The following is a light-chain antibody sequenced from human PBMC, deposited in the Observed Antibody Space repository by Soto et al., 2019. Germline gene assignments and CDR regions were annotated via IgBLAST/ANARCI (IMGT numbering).Light chain of an antibody. V-gene: IGLV2-8*01. J-gene: IGLJ1*01. Sequence: QSALTQPPSASGSPGQSVTISCIGTSSDVGGYDYVSWYQQHPGKVPKVIIYEVNKRPSGVPDRFSGSKSGNTASLTVSGLQAEDEADYYCTSYAGSNNFGVFGTGTKLTVL. CDR1: SSDVGGYDY. CDR3: TSYAGSNNFGV. CDR2: EVN.